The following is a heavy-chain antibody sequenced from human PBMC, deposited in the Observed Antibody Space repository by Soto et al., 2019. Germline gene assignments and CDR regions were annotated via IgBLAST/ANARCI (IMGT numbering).Heavy chain of an antibody. CDR2: IYHSGST. V-gene: IGHV4-30-2*06. CDR3: VRESAASGPNWFDT. Sequence: SSETLSVTCSVSGGFVTHGRSSWNWIRQSPGKGLEWIAYIYHSGSTYYNPSLRSRVTISVDRSENQFSLKLSSVTAADTAVYYCVRESAASGPNWFDTWGPGTLVTVSS. J-gene: IGHJ5*02. CDR1: GGFVTHGRSS. D-gene: IGHD6-13*01.